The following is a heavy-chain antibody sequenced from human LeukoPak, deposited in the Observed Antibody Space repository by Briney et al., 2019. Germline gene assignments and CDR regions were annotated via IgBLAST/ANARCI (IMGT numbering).Heavy chain of an antibody. CDR3: ARGFRFSSSWYGYYYYYYMDV. CDR1: GYTFTSYD. CDR2: MNPNSGNT. V-gene: IGHV1-8*01. Sequence: ASVKVSCKASGYTFTSYDINWVRQATGQGLEWMGWMNPNSGNTGYAQKFQGRVTMTRNTSISTAYMELSSLRSEDTAVYYCARGFRFSSSWYGYYYYYYMDVWGKGTTVTISS. J-gene: IGHJ6*03. D-gene: IGHD6-13*01.